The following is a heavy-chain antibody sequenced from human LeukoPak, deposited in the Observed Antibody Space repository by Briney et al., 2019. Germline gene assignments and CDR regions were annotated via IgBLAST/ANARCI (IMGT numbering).Heavy chain of an antibody. J-gene: IGHJ4*02. Sequence: RAASVKVSCKASGYTFTSYGISWVRQAPGQGLEWMGMINPSGGSTGYAQKFQGRVTMTRDMSTSTVYMELSSLRSEDTAVFYCARRAQVERRHSQFDYWGQGTLVTVSS. CDR1: GYTFTSYG. D-gene: IGHD1-1*01. CDR2: INPSGGST. V-gene: IGHV1-46*01. CDR3: ARRAQVERRHSQFDY.